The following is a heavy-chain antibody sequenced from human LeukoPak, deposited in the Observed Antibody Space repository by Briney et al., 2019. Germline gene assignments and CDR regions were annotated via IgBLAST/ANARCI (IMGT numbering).Heavy chain of an antibody. CDR3: ARTPANYYDSSGYDWYFDL. Sequence: ASVKVSCTASGGTFSSYAISWVRQAPGQGLEWMGGIIPIFGTANYAQKFQGRVTITADESTSTAYMELSSLRSEDTAVYYCARTPANYYDSSGYDWYFDLWGRGTLVTVSS. CDR2: IIPIFGTA. J-gene: IGHJ2*01. D-gene: IGHD3-22*01. V-gene: IGHV1-69*13. CDR1: GGTFSSYA.